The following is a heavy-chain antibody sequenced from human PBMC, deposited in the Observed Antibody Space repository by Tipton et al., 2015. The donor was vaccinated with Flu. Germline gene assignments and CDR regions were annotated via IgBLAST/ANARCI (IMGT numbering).Heavy chain of an antibody. D-gene: IGHD1-7*01. CDR3: ASFISEYNWNYGEGLDY. CDR2: IYHSGST. V-gene: IGHV4-38-2*02. J-gene: IGHJ4*02. CDR1: GYSISSGYY. Sequence: TLSLTCTVSGYSISSGYYWGWIRQPPGKGLEWIGSIYHSGSTYCNPSLKSRVTISVGTSKNQFSLKLSSVTAADTAVYYCASFISEYNWNYGEGLDYWGQGTLVTVSS.